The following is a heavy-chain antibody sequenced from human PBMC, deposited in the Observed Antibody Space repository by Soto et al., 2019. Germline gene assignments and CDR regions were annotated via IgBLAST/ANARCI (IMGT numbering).Heavy chain of an antibody. V-gene: IGHV4-59*08. J-gene: IGHJ5*02. D-gene: IGHD6-13*01. CDR1: SGSINNYY. CDR3: ARHRRPGSSWWYGVPS. Sequence: QVQLQESGPGLVKPSETLSLTCTVSSGSINNYYWSWIRQPPGKGLAWIGYIYYSGGTNYSPSLRSRVTISVDTSKNRLSMNVTSVTAADTAIYYCARHRRPGSSWWYGVPSWGQGTLVTVS. CDR2: IYYSGGT.